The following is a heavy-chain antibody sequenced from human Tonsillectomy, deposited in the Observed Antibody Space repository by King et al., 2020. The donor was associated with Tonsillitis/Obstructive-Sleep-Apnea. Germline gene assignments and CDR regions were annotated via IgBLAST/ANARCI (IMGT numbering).Heavy chain of an antibody. J-gene: IGHJ6*03. D-gene: IGHD5-24*01. CDR1: GFTFGDYA. Sequence: QLVQSGGGLVKPGRSLRLSCTASGFTFGDYAMSWFRQAPGKGLEWVGFIRSKPYGGTTEYAASVKGRFTISREYSKSIAYLQMNSLKTEDTAVYYCTRTVEMATIGYYYYMDVWGKGTTVTVSS. CDR2: IRSKPYGGTT. CDR3: TRTVEMATIGYYYYMDV. V-gene: IGHV3-49*05.